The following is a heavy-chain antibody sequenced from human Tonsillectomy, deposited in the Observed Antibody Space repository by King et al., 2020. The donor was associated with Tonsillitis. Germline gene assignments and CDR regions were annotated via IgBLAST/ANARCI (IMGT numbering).Heavy chain of an antibody. CDR1: GFTFSSYS. D-gene: IGHD6-6*01. CDR3: ARXGSILCYSYGMDV. J-gene: IGHJ6*02. V-gene: IGHV3-48*02. CDR2: ISSSSSTI. Sequence: VQLVESGGGLVQPGGSLRLSCAASGFTFSSYSMNWVRQAPGKGLEWVSYISSSSSTIYYADSVKGRFTIPRDNAKNSLYLQMNRLRDEDTAVYYCARXGSILCYSYGMDVWGQATTVTVSS.